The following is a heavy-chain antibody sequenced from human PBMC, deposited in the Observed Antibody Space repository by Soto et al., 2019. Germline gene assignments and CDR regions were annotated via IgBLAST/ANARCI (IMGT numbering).Heavy chain of an antibody. J-gene: IGHJ6*02. D-gene: IGHD5-12*01. CDR2: IYYSGTT. V-gene: IGHV4-30-4*01. CDR3: ALRFGTA. CDR1: GASISSGDYY. Sequence: LSLTCTVSGASISSGDYYWTWIRQPPGKGLEWIGYIYYSGTTYYNPSLKSRVSISLDASKNRFSLKLTSVTAADTGVYYCALRFGTAWGQGTTVTVSS.